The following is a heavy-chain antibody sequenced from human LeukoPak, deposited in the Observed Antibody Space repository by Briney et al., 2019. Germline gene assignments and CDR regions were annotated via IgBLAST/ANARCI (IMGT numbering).Heavy chain of an antibody. Sequence: SETLSLTCAVYGGSFSGYYWSWIRQPPGKGLEWIRYIHYSGSTNYNPSLKSRVTISVDTSQNQFSLKLSSVTAADTAVYYCARGANWFDSWGQGTLVTVSS. CDR2: IHYSGST. V-gene: IGHV4-59*01. CDR1: GGSFSGYY. J-gene: IGHJ5*01. CDR3: ARGANWFDS.